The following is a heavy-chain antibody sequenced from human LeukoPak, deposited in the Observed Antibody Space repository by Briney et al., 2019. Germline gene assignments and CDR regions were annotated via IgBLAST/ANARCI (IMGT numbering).Heavy chain of an antibody. J-gene: IGHJ4*02. CDR1: GFTFSSYA. D-gene: IGHD2-15*01. CDR3: AKDRRDGYCSGGSCSPVDY. Sequence: GGSLRLSCAASGFTFSSYAMSWVRQAPGKGLEWVSAISGSGGSTYCADSVKGRFTISRDNSKNTLYLQMNSLRAEDTAVYYCAKDRRDGYCSGGSCSPVDYWGQGTLVTVSS. CDR2: ISGSGGST. V-gene: IGHV3-23*01.